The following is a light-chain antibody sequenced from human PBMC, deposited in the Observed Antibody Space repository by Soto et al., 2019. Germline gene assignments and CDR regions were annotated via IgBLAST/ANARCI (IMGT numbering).Light chain of an antibody. CDR3: PQLNSYPLT. Sequence: IQLTHSPSSLSASVGDRVTITCRASQGISSYLAWYQQKPGKAPKLLIYAASTLQSGVPSRFSGSGSGTDFTLTISSLQPADFASYYCPQLNSYPLTFGGGTKVEIK. V-gene: IGKV1-9*01. CDR2: AAS. J-gene: IGKJ4*01. CDR1: QGISSY.